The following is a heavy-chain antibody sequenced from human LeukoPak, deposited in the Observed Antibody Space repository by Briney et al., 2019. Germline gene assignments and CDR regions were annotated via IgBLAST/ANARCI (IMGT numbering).Heavy chain of an antibody. Sequence: ASVKASCKASGYTFTSYDINWLRQATGQGLEWMGWMNPNSGNTGYAQKFQGRVTITRNTSISTAYMELSSLRSEDTAVYYCARYWDGYGHDAFDIWGQGTMLTVSS. J-gene: IGHJ3*02. D-gene: IGHD5-24*01. V-gene: IGHV1-8*03. CDR2: MNPNSGNT. CDR3: ARYWDGYGHDAFDI. CDR1: GYTFTSYD.